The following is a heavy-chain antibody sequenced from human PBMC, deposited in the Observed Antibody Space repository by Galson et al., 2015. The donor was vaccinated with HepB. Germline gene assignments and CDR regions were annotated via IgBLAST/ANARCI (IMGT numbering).Heavy chain of an antibody. V-gene: IGHV3-23*01. CDR1: GFTFSSYA. CDR3: AKKGPYYDILTGDYYYYGMDV. Sequence: SLRLSCAASGFTFSSYAMSWVRQAPGKGLEWVSAISGSGGSTYYADSVKGRFTISRDNSKNTLYLQMNSLRAEDTAVYYCAKKGPYYDILTGDYYYYGMDVWGQGTTVTVSS. D-gene: IGHD3-9*01. J-gene: IGHJ6*02. CDR2: ISGSGGST.